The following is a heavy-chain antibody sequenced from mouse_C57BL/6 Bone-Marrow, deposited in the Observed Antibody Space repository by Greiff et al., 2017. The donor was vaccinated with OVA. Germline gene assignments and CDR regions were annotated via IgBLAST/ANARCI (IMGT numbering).Heavy chain of an antibody. CDR1: GYTFTSYW. CDR3: ARKGAPYFDY. J-gene: IGHJ2*01. CDR2: IDPSDSYT. Sequence: VQLQQPGAELVMPGASVKLSCKASGYTFTSYWMHWVKQRPGQGLEWIGEIDPSDSYTNYNQKFKGKSTLTVDKSSSTAYMQLSSLTSEDSAVYYCARKGAPYFDYGGQGTTLTVSS. V-gene: IGHV1-69*01.